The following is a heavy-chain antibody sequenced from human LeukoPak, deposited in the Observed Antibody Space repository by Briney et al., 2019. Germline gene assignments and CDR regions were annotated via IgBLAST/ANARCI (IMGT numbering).Heavy chain of an antibody. D-gene: IGHD2-15*01. CDR1: GFTVSSNY. Sequence: GGSLRLSCAASGFTVSSNYMSWVRQAPGKGLEWVSVIYSGGSTYYADSVKGRFTISRDNSKNTLYLQMNSLRAEDTAVYYCARSDEVVVAATYAFDIWGQGTMVTVSS. CDR3: ARSDEVVVAATYAFDI. J-gene: IGHJ3*02. V-gene: IGHV3-53*01. CDR2: IYSGGST.